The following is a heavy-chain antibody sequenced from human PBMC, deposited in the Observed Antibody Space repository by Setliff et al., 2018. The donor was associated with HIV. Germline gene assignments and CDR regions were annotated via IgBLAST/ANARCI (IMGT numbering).Heavy chain of an antibody. D-gene: IGHD6-13*01. CDR3: AGRAGSSNYYDL. J-gene: IGHJ4*02. CDR2: VYYSGNT. Sequence: SETLSLTCTVSGHSISSDYHWGWIRQSPGKGLEWIGSVYYSGNTYYNPSLNSRVSISIYTSTNQISLNLASVTAADTALYYCAGRAGSSNYYDLWGQGALVTVSS. CDR1: GHSISSDYH. V-gene: IGHV4-38-2*02.